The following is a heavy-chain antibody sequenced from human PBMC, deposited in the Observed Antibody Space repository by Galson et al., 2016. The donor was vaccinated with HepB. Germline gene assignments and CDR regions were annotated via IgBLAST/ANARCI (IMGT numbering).Heavy chain of an antibody. CDR3: AGQRVESRLNMVRGRLSEDQYYYGLDV. V-gene: IGHV1-69*06. D-gene: IGHD3-10*01. CDR2: IIPVSASP. CDR1: GGSLSNYG. Sequence: SVKVSCKASGGSLSNYGISWIFQAPGQGLEWMGGIIPVSASPNYAQKFQGRVTIFADTSTNTAYLEVYRLRSEDTAVYDCAGQRVESRLNMVRGRLSEDQYYYGLDVWGQGTTVSVSS. J-gene: IGHJ6*02.